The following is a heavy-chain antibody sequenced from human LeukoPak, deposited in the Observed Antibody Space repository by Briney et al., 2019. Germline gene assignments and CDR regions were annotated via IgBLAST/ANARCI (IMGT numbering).Heavy chain of an antibody. D-gene: IGHD4-23*01. Sequence: GGSLRLSCAASGFTFSSYAMTWVRQAPRKGLEWVSASGSGGSTYYADSVKGRFTISRDNSKNTLYLQMNSLRAEDTAVYYCAKTTVVLTGYYFDYWGQGTLVTVSS. CDR1: GFTFSSYA. CDR2: SGSGGST. CDR3: AKTTVVLTGYYFDY. J-gene: IGHJ4*02. V-gene: IGHV3-23*01.